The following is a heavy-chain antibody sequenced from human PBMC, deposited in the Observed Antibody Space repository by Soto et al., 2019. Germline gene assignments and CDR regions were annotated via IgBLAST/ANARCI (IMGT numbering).Heavy chain of an antibody. Sequence: GGSLRLSCAASGFTFSRYAMHWVRQAPGEGLEWMAVISRDGFSKYYGDSVKGRFTVSRDNSNNTLYLSMTSLRPDDTAVFYCARSRNGAVPDSINFWGQGTLVTVSS. CDR2: ISRDGFSK. D-gene: IGHD2-8*01. CDR1: GFTFSRYA. J-gene: IGHJ4*02. CDR3: ARSRNGAVPDSINF. V-gene: IGHV3-30-3*01.